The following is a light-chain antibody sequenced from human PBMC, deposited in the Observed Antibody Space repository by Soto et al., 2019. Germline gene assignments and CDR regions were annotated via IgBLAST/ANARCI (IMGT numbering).Light chain of an antibody. Sequence: QSVLTQPASVSGSPGQSITISCTGTSSDVGGYNYVSWYQQHPGKAPKLMIYEVSNRPSGVSNRFSGSKSGNMASLTVFGLQAEDEADYYCSSYTSSSTWVFGGGTKLTVL. V-gene: IGLV2-14*01. CDR2: EVS. CDR1: SSDVGGYNY. J-gene: IGLJ3*02. CDR3: SSYTSSSTWV.